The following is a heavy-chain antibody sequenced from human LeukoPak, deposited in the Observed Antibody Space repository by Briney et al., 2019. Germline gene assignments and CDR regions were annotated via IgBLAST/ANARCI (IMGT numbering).Heavy chain of an antibody. J-gene: IGHJ4*02. CDR2: IYTSGST. V-gene: IGHV4-4*07. CDR1: GGSISIYY. D-gene: IGHD3-22*01. Sequence: PSETLSLTCTVSGGSISIYYWSWIRQPPGKGLEWIARIYTSGSTNYNPSLKSRVTMSVDTSKNQFYLKLSSLTAADTAVYYCARSYYYDSSGYTDDYWGQGTLVTVSS. CDR3: ARSYYYDSSGYTDDY.